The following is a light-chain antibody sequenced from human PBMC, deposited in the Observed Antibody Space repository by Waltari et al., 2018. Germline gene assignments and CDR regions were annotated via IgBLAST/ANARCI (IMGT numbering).Light chain of an antibody. Sequence: DIVMTQSPDSLAVSLGERATIPFKSRESILYPSNNKNFLGWFQHKPGQPPKMLIYWASTRQSEVPARFSGSGSGTEFTLTISSVQAEDVAIYYCQQYYSNPRTFGQGTRLEIK. J-gene: IGKJ2*01. V-gene: IGKV4-1*01. CDR3: QQYYSNPRT. CDR2: WAS. CDR1: ESILYPSNNKNF.